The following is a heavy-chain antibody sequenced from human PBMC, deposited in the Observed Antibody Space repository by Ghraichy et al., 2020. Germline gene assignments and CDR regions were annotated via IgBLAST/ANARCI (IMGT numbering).Heavy chain of an antibody. Sequence: GGSLRLSCAASAFTFRSYWMSWVRQAPGKGLEWVASIKPDGSERYYVDSVRGRFTISRDNAKNSLSLEMNSLRAEDTAVYYCARDPYGDYKYGGTDYRGQGTQVTVSS. CDR3: ARDPYGDYKYGGTDY. CDR2: IKPDGSER. D-gene: IGHD4-17*01. V-gene: IGHV3-7*01. CDR1: AFTFRSYW. J-gene: IGHJ4*02.